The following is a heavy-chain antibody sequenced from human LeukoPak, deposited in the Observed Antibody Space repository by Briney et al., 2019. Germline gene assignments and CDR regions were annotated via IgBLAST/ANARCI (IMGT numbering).Heavy chain of an antibody. D-gene: IGHD5-12*01. V-gene: IGHV3-7*01. CDR1: GFTFSSYW. CDR3: ARSGYARGYNWFDP. Sequence: PRGSLRLSCAASGFTFSSYWMSWVRQAPGKGLEWVANIKQDGSEKYYVDSVKGRFTISRDNAKNSLYLQMNSLRAEDTAVYYCARSGYARGYNWFDPWGQGTLVTVSS. CDR2: IKQDGSEK. J-gene: IGHJ5*02.